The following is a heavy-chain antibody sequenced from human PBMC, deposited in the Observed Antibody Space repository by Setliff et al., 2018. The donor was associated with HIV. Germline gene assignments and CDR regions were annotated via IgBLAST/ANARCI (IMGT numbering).Heavy chain of an antibody. CDR3: ARGARGYSYG. Sequence: GGSLRLSCAASGFTFSSYWMGWVRQAPGKGLEWVANVKQDGSGKYYVDSVRGRFTISRDNANNSLYLQMNSLRAEDTAVYYCARGARGYSYGWGQGTLVTVSS. V-gene: IGHV3-7*01. D-gene: IGHD5-18*01. CDR2: VKQDGSGK. J-gene: IGHJ4*02. CDR1: GFTFSSYW.